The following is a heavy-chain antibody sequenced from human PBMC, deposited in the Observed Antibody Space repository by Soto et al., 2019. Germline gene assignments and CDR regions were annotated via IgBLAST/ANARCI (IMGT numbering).Heavy chain of an antibody. CDR1: GYTFTHYY. Sequence: QVQLVQSGAEVKKPGASVKVSCKASGYTFTHYYIHWVRQAPGQGLEWMGIINPNGGSTTYAQKFRAGFTMARDESTSTVYIEVSSLRSEDSAVYYCATSVNSAMAFDYWGQGTLVTVSS. V-gene: IGHV1-46*01. J-gene: IGHJ4*02. D-gene: IGHD5-18*01. CDR2: INPNGGST. CDR3: ATSVNSAMAFDY.